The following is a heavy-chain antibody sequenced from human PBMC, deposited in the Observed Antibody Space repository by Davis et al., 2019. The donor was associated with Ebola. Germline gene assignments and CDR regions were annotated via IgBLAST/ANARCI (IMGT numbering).Heavy chain of an antibody. D-gene: IGHD3-9*01. J-gene: IGHJ1*01. CDR1: GLTLSDAW. V-gene: IGHV3-15*01. CDR2: IKSKTDGGAT. Sequence: GGSLRLSCGASGLTLSDAWVGWARQAPGKGPEWLGRIKSKTDGGATDFAAPVKGRFTISRNDSKNTLYLQMNSLKTEDTAVYYCTTNYYDFLAGYLYWGQGTLVTVSS. CDR3: TTNYYDFLAGYLY.